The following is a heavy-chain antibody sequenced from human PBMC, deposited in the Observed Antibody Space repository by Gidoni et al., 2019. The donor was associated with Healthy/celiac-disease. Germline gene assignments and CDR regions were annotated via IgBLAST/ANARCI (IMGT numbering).Heavy chain of an antibody. Sequence: QVQLQQWGAGLLKPSETLSLTCAVYGGSFSGYYWSWIRQPPGKGLEWIGEINHSGSTNYNPSLKSRVTISVDTSKNQFSLKLSSVTAADTAVYYCARVRRTKPLDYWGQGTLVTVSS. J-gene: IGHJ4*02. CDR2: INHSGST. V-gene: IGHV4-34*01. CDR1: GGSFSGYY. CDR3: ARVRRTKPLDY.